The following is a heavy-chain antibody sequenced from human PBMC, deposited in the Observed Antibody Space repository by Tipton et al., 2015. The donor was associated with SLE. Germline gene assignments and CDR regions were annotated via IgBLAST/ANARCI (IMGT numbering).Heavy chain of an antibody. D-gene: IGHD3-10*01. Sequence: TLSLTCAVYGGSFSGYYWSWIRQPPGKGLEWIGSIYHSGSTYYNPSLKSRVTISVDTSKNQFSLKLSSVTAADTAVYYCARVLWFGELRGWFDPWGQGTLVTVSS. CDR2: IYHSGST. CDR1: GGSFSGYY. V-gene: IGHV4-34*01. CDR3: ARVLWFGELRGWFDP. J-gene: IGHJ5*02.